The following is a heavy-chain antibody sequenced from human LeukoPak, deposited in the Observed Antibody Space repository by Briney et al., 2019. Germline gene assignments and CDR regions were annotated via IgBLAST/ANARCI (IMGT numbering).Heavy chain of an antibody. CDR2: INSDGSST. J-gene: IGHJ3*02. D-gene: IGHD3-16*01. CDR1: GFTFSSYW. Sequence: GGSLRLSCVGSGFTFSSYWMHWVRQAPGKGLVWVSRINSDGSSTNYADSVKGRFTISRDNNKNSLFLQMNILRGEDMAVYYCARGSEGFGGSRKAFDIWGQGTMVTVSS. CDR3: ARGSEGFGGSRKAFDI. V-gene: IGHV3-74*01.